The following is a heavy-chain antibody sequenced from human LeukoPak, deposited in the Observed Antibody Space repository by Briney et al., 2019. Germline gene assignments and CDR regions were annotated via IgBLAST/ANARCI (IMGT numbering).Heavy chain of an antibody. J-gene: IGHJ4*02. CDR2: IQRDGSEK. V-gene: IGHV3-7*01. Sequence: GGSLRLSCAASGFTFSNYWMRWVRQAPGKGLEWVANIQRDGSEKYYVDSVKGRFTISRDNAKNSEYLQMNSLRADDTAVYYCGGGPGYWGQGTLVTVSS. CDR3: GGGPGY. CDR1: GFTFSNYW. D-gene: IGHD2-15*01.